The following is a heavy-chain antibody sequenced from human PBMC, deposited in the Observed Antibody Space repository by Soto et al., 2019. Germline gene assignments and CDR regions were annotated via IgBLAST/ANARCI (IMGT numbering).Heavy chain of an antibody. CDR1: GGTFSSYA. CDR3: ARSEIYGAGDYYYGMDV. Sequence: QVPLVQSGAEVKKPGSSVKVSCKASGGTFSSYAISWVRQAPGQGLEWMGGIIPIFGTANYAQKFQGRGTITADESTSTAYMELSSLRSEDTAVYYCARSEIYGAGDYYYGMDVWGQGTTVTVSS. V-gene: IGHV1-69*01. D-gene: IGHD4-17*01. CDR2: IIPIFGTA. J-gene: IGHJ6*02.